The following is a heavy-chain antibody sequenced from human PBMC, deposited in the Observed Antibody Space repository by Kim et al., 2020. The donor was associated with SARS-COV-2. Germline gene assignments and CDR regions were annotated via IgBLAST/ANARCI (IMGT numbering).Heavy chain of an antibody. CDR2: TYYRSKWYN. CDR3: ARDPAHFDILTGAFDV. Sequence: SQTLSLTCAISGDSVSSNSAAWNWIRQSPSRGLEWLGRTYYRSKWYNDYAVSVKSRITINPDTSKNQFSLQLNSVTPEDTAVYYCARDPAHFDILTGAFDVWGQGTLVTVSS. D-gene: IGHD3-9*01. CDR1: GDSVSSNSAA. J-gene: IGHJ3*01. V-gene: IGHV6-1*01.